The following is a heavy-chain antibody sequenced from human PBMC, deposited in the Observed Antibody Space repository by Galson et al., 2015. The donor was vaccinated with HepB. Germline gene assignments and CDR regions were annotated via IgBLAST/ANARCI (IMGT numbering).Heavy chain of an antibody. J-gene: IGHJ4*02. CDR3: ARHTLGKTYSYHSSGYLGPLEY. CDR2: IYWDDDK. D-gene: IGHD3-22*01. V-gene: IGHV2-5*02. CDR1: GFSLSTSGVG. Sequence: PALVNPTQTLTLTFIFSGFSLSTSGVGVGWIRQPPGKALEWLGIIYWDDDKRYRPSLKSRLTFTKDTSKNQVVLTMTDMDPVDTATYYCARHTLGKTYSYHSSGYLGPLEYWGQGTLVSVSS.